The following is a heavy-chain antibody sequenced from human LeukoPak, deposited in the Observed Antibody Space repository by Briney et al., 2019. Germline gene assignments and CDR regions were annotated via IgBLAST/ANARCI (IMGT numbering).Heavy chain of an antibody. CDR3: ARVRYSSSCPFDY. CDR1: GGSFSGYY. Sequence: SETLSLTCAVYGGSFSGYYWSWIRQPPGKGLEWIGEINHSGSTNYNPSLKSRVTISVDTSKNQFSLKLSSVTAADTAVYYCARVRYSSSCPFDYWGQGTLVTVSS. CDR2: INHSGST. J-gene: IGHJ4*02. D-gene: IGHD6-13*01. V-gene: IGHV4-34*01.